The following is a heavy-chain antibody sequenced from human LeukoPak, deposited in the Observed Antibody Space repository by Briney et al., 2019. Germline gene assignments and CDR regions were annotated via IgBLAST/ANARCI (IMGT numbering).Heavy chain of an antibody. CDR1: GGSISSYY. Sequence: PSETLSLTCAVSGGSISSYYWSWIRQPPGKGLEWIGYIYYSGSTNYNPSLKSRVTISVDTSKNQFSLKLSSVTAADTAVYYCARGVPTHYYGSGSYLARFDYWGQGTLVTVSS. J-gene: IGHJ4*02. V-gene: IGHV4-59*12. CDR3: ARGVPTHYYGSGSYLARFDY. D-gene: IGHD3-10*01. CDR2: IYYSGST.